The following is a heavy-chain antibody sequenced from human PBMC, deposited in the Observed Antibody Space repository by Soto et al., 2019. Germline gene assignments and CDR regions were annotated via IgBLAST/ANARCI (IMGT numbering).Heavy chain of an antibody. CDR3: ARVVPGAEAWFGP. J-gene: IGHJ5*02. Sequence: QVQLVQSGGEVKRPGASVKVSCKTSGYTFSNYGITWVRQAPGQPLEWLGWISLYSDDSNYVQKFQGRVSMTTDTSTTTAYMELRSLRSDDTAVYYCARVVPGAEAWFGPWGQGTLVTVSS. D-gene: IGHD2-2*01. CDR1: GYTFSNYG. CDR2: ISLYSDDS. V-gene: IGHV1-18*01.